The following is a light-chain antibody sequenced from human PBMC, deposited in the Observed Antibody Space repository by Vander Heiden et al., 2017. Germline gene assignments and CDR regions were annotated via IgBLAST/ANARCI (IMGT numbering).Light chain of an antibody. V-gene: IGLV3-21*02. Sequence: SYVLTLPPSVSMAPGQTHRITCGGNNIGSNSVHWYQQQPGQAPVLLVLDESDRPSGIPERFSCATSGNTAAPTTSRVEAGDEADDYCWVWDNSGERRWVFGGGTKLTVL. CDR1: NIGSNS. CDR3: WVWDNSGERRWV. CDR2: DES. J-gene: IGLJ2*01.